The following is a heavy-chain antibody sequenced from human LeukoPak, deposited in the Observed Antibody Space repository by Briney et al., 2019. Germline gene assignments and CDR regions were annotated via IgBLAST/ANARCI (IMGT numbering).Heavy chain of an antibody. CDR2: FFYSGRT. V-gene: IGHV4-59*08. D-gene: IGHD5-18*01. CDR3: ARHRGNSFGYDFDN. J-gene: IGHJ4*02. Sequence: SETLSLTCTVSGDSISSYYWSWIRQPPGKGLEWVGCFFYSGRTNYNPSLMSRLTISQDTSKNQVSLKLSSVTAADTAVYFCARHRGNSFGYDFDNWGQGTLVTVSS. CDR1: GDSISSYY.